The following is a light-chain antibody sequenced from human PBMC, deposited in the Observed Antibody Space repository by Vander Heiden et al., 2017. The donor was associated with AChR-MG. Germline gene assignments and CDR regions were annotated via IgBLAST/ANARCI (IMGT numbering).Light chain of an antibody. CDR1: QNVDSY. Sequence: EIVLTQSPATLSLSPVERATLSCRASQNVDSYLIWYQQKPGQAPRLLIYDASKRAAGIPARFSGSGSGTDFSLTISSLEPDDFAVYYCQQRRSWPLTFGGRTKVEIK. CDR3: QQRRSWPLT. J-gene: IGKJ4*01. CDR2: DAS. V-gene: IGKV3-11*01.